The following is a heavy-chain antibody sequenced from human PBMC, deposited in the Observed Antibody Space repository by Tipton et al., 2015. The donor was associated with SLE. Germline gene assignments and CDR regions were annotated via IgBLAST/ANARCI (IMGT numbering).Heavy chain of an antibody. V-gene: IGHV3-30*02. CDR2: TRYDGSNK. Sequence: SLRLSCSASGFTFSSYGMHWVRQAPGKRLEWVAFTRYDGSNKYYADSVKGRLTISRDNSKNTLYLQMNSLRAEDTAVYYCAKSGFQHWGQGTLVTVSS. CDR1: GFTFSSYG. J-gene: IGHJ1*01. CDR3: AKSGFQH.